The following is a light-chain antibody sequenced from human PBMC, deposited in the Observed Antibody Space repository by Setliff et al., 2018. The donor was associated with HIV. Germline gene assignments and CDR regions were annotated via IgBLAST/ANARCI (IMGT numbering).Light chain of an antibody. CDR1: SSDVGVYNY. CDR2: EVT. J-gene: IGLJ1*01. Sequence: QPPSASGSPGQSVTISCTGASSDVGVYNYVSWFQQHPGKAPKLMIYEVTKRPSGVPDRFSGSKSGNTASLTVSGLQAEDEADYYCGSYAGSKSYVFGTGTKVTVL. CDR3: GSYAGSKSYV. V-gene: IGLV2-8*01.